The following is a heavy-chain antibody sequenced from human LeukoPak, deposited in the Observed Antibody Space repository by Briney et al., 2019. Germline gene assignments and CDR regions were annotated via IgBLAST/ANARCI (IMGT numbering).Heavy chain of an antibody. CDR1: GFTFSSYS. D-gene: IGHD3-10*01. Sequence: GGSLRLSCAASGFTFSSYSMNWVRQAPGKGLEWVSSISSSSSYIYYADSVKGRFTISRDNAKNSLYLQMNSLRAEDTAVYYCAKDPRLLWFGELLYYFDYWGQGTLVTVSS. CDR2: ISSSSSYI. V-gene: IGHV3-21*01. J-gene: IGHJ4*02. CDR3: AKDPRLLWFGELLYYFDY.